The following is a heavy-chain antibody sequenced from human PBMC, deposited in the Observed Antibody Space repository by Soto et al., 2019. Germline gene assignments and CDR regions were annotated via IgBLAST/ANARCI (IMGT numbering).Heavy chain of an antibody. Sequence: QVQLVESGGGVVQPGRSLRLSCAASGFTFSSYGMHWVRQAPGKGLVWVAVISYDGSNKYYADSVKGRFTISRDNSKHTQYLQMNSLRAEDTAVYYCAKDRASGRSALGYWGQGTLVTVSS. J-gene: IGHJ4*02. CDR3: AKDRASGRSALGY. CDR1: GFTFSSYG. CDR2: ISYDGSNK. V-gene: IGHV3-30*18. D-gene: IGHD3-10*01.